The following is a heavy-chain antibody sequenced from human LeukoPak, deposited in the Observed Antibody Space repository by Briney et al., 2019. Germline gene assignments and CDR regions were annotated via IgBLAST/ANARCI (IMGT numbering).Heavy chain of an antibody. D-gene: IGHD4-17*01. J-gene: IGHJ4*02. CDR3: ARNYGDYGYY. Sequence: PSQTLSLTCAVSGGSISSGGYSWSWIRQPPGTGLEWIGYIYHSGSTYYNPSLKSRVTISVDRSKNQFSLKLSSVTAADTAVYYCARNYGDYGYYWGQGTLVTVSS. V-gene: IGHV4-30-2*01. CDR2: IYHSGST. CDR1: GGSISSGGYS.